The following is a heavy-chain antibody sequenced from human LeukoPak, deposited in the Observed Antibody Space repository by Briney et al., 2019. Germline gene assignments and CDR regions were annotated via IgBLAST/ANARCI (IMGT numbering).Heavy chain of an antibody. CDR2: IYYTGKT. V-gene: IGHV4-61*01. J-gene: IGHJ4*02. CDR3: ARHWLGIVGATPGGYFDY. CDR1: GDSVSNGNYY. D-gene: IGHD1-26*01. Sequence: SETLSLTCTVSGDSVSNGNYYWSWLRQPPGKALEWIGYIYYTGKTYYNPSLKSRVTISVDTSKNQFSLKLSSVTAADTAVYYCARHWLGIVGATPGGYFDYWGQGTLVTVSS.